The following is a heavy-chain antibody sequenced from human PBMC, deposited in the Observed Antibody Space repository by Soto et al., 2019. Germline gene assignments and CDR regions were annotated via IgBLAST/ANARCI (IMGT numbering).Heavy chain of an antibody. CDR2: IRSKAYGGTT. V-gene: IGHV3-49*04. CDR1: GFTFGDYA. D-gene: IGHD3-9*01. Sequence: PGGSLRLSCTASGFTFGDYAMSWVRQAPGKGLEWVGFIRSKAYGGTTEYAASVKGRFTISRDDSKSIAYLQMNSLKTEDTAVYYCTSGEYYDILTGYYVYYYYYGMDVWGQGTTVTVSS. CDR3: TSGEYYDILTGYYVYYYYYGMDV. J-gene: IGHJ6*02.